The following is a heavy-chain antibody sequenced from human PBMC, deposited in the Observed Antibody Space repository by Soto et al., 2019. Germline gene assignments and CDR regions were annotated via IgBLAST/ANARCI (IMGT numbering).Heavy chain of an antibody. CDR2: VYWDDSK. J-gene: IGHJ4*02. D-gene: IGHD2-2*01. Sequence: QITLNESGPTLVKPTQTLTLTCTFSGFSLSTRDVGVGWIRQPPGEALEWLGVVYWDDSKTYSPSLESRLTIPQDTSKNRVVLRMTKMDPVDTATYYCAHCRGGVASFWGQGTMVTVSS. CDR3: AHCRGGVASF. CDR1: GFSLSTRDVG. V-gene: IGHV2-5*02.